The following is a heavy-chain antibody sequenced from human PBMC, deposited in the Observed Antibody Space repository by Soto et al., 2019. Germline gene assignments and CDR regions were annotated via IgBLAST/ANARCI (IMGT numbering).Heavy chain of an antibody. CDR1: GGSISSGDYY. V-gene: IGHV4-30-4*01. J-gene: IGHJ6*02. CDR2: IYYSGST. CDR3: ARVGVVPDAIPPYYYYGMDV. D-gene: IGHD2-2*02. Sequence: SETLSITCTVSGGSISSGDYYWSWIRKPPEKGLEWIGYIYYSGSTYYNPSLKSRVTISVDTSKNQFSLKLSSLTAADTAVNYCARVGVVPDAIPPYYYYGMDVWGQGTTVPSP.